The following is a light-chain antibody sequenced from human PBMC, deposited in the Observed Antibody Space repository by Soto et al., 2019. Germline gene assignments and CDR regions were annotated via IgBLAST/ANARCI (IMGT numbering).Light chain of an antibody. CDR3: QQYNNWPPTWA. CDR2: GAS. J-gene: IGKJ1*01. CDR1: QSVSSN. Sequence: EIVMTQSPGTLSVSPGERATLSCRASQSVSSNLAWYQQKPGQAPRLLIYGASTRATGLPARFSGSGTGTEFTLPISSLQSEDFGVYYCQQYNNWPPTWAFGQGTKVEIK. V-gene: IGKV3-15*01.